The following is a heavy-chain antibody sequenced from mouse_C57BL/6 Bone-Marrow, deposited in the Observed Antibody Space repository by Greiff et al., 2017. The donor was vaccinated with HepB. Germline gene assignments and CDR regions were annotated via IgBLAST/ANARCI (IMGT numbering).Heavy chain of an antibody. D-gene: IGHD2-12*01. CDR2: IDPENGDT. J-gene: IGHJ2*01. CDR3: TTEGDDGGYFDY. CDR1: GFNIKDDY. V-gene: IGHV14-4*01. Sequence: EVQLQQSGAELVRPGASVKLSCTASGFNIKDDYMHWVKQRPEQGLEWIGWIDPENGDTEYASKFQGKATITADTSSNTAYLQLSSLTSEDTAVYYCTTEGDDGGYFDYWGQGTTLTVSS.